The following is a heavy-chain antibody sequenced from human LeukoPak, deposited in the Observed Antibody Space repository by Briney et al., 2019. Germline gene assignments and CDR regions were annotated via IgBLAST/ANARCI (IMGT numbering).Heavy chain of an antibody. CDR1: GFPFSSYS. CDR2: ISYDGSIK. J-gene: IGHJ2*01. V-gene: IGHV3-30-3*01. CDR3: ARDLGRSGIGVVIYWYFDL. Sequence: GRSLRLSCAASGFPFSSYSIHWVRQAPGKGLEWVAVISYDGSIKYYADSVKGRFTISRDNSKSTLLLQLNSLKAEDTAVYYCARDLGRSGIGVVIYWYFDLWGRGTLVTVSS. D-gene: IGHD3-22*01.